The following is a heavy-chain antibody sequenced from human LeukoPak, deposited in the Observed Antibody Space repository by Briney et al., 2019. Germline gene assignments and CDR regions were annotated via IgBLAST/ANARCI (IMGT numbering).Heavy chain of an antibody. D-gene: IGHD2-15*01. J-gene: IGHJ4*02. CDR2: ITGGGTST. CDR3: AKGSANARPYYFDY. CDR1: GFGFNSYA. Sequence: GGSLRLSCAASGFGFNSYAMSWVRQAPGKGLEWVSAITGGGTSTYYADSVKGRFTISGDNSRNTLYLQMNSLRAEDTAVYYCAKGSANARPYYFDYWGEGTLVSVSS. V-gene: IGHV3-23*01.